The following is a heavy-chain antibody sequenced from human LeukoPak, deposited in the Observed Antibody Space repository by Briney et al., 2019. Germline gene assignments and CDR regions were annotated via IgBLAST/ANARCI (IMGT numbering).Heavy chain of an antibody. D-gene: IGHD6-19*01. V-gene: IGHV1-18*01. CDR3: AICIAVAGTGYFDY. CDR1: GYTFTSYG. CDR2: ISAYNGNT. Sequence: ASVKVSYKASGYTFTSYGISWVRQAPGQGLEWMGWISAYNGNTNYAQKLQGRVTMTTDTSTSTAYMELRSLRSDDTAVYYCAICIAVAGTGYFDYWGQGTLVTVSS. J-gene: IGHJ4*02.